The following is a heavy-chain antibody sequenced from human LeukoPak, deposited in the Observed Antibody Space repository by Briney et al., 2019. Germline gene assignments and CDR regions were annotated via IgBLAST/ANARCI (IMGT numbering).Heavy chain of an antibody. D-gene: IGHD1-26*01. J-gene: IGHJ4*02. Sequence: ASVKVSCKASGYTLTGYYMHWVRQAPGQGLGWMGRISPNTGGTKYAQKFQGRVTLTRDTSISTAYLDLSNLASDDTAVYYCARDSVLGAKWGQGTLVTVSS. CDR3: ARDSVLGAK. V-gene: IGHV1-2*06. CDR2: ISPNTGGT. CDR1: GYTLTGYY.